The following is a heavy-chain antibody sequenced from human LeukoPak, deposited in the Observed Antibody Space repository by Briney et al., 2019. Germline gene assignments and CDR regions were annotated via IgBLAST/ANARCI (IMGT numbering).Heavy chain of an antibody. J-gene: IGHJ4*02. Sequence: SLQPFGGASGFPFVDYAMDWGRPAPGKGLGGVSGINWNSGSIGYADSVKGRFTISRDNAKNSLYLQMNSLRAEDTALYYCAKDIGSSGYYYPDYWGQGTLVTVSS. CDR1: GFPFVDYA. CDR3: AKDIGSSGYYYPDY. D-gene: IGHD3-22*01. V-gene: IGHV3-9*01. CDR2: INWNSGSI.